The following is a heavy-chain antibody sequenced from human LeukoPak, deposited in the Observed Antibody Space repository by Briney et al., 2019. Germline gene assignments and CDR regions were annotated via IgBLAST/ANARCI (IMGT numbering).Heavy chain of an antibody. D-gene: IGHD3-9*01. J-gene: IGHJ4*02. Sequence: SETLSLTCTVSGGSISSCYWSWIRQPPGKGLEWIGYIYYSGSTNYNPSLKSRVTISVDTSKNQFSLKLSSVTAAGTAVYYCASLARDILTGYLVDYWGQGTLVTVSS. CDR3: ASLARDILTGYLVDY. V-gene: IGHV4-59*01. CDR1: GGSISSCY. CDR2: IYYSGST.